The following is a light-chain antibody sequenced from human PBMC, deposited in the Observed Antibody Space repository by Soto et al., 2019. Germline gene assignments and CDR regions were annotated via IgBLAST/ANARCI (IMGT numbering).Light chain of an antibody. CDR3: QESFYAPPT. J-gene: IGKJ1*01. Sequence: RMTQSPYSLSASVGEGVTITCRASQNIRSYLSWYQQKPGKAPKLLIFETSTLQSGVPSRFTGAGSGTDFTLTISSLQPEDFATYYCQESFYAPPTFGQGTKVDIK. CDR1: QNIRSY. CDR2: ETS. V-gene: IGKV1-39*01.